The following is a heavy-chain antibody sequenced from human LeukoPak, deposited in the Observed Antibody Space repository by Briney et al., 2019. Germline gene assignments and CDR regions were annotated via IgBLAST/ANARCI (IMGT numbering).Heavy chain of an antibody. CDR1: GGSFSGYY. V-gene: IGHV4-34*01. CDR3: ARRGPLYGSGISGYFDY. Sequence: SETLSLTCAVYGGSFSGYYWSWIRQPPGKGLEWLGEINHSGSTNYNPSLKSRVTISVDTSKNQFSLKLSSVTAADTAVYYCARRGPLYGSGISGYFDYWGQGTLVTVSS. J-gene: IGHJ4*02. CDR2: INHSGST. D-gene: IGHD3-10*01.